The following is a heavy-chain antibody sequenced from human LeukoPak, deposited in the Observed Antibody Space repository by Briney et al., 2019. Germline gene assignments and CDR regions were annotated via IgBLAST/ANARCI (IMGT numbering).Heavy chain of an antibody. CDR2: ISAYSGNT. V-gene: IGHV1-18*01. CDR3: ARDFRAAYYYDSSGYYYGFDY. Sequence: ASVKVSCKASGYTFTSYGISWVRQAPGQGLEWMGWISAYSGNTNYAQKLQGRVTMTTDTSTSTAYMELRSLRSDDTAVYYCARDFRAAYYYDSSGYYYGFDYWGQGTLVTVSS. J-gene: IGHJ4*02. CDR1: GYTFTSYG. D-gene: IGHD3-22*01.